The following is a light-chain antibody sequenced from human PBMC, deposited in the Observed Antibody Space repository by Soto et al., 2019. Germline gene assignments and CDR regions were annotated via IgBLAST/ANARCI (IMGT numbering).Light chain of an antibody. Sequence: QSVLTQTPSASGTPGQRVSISCSGSSTNIGRNTVIWYQQVPGTTPKVPIYSNSQRPSGVPDRFSGSKSGTSASLAISGLQSDDAADYYCAAWDDSLTGVVFGGGTKVTVL. J-gene: IGLJ2*01. CDR3: AAWDDSLTGVV. CDR1: STNIGRNT. CDR2: SNS. V-gene: IGLV1-44*01.